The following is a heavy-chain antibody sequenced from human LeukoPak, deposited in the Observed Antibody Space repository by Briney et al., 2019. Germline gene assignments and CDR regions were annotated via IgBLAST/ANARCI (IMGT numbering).Heavy chain of an antibody. CDR1: GFTFNSYT. CDR2: ISSTTGYM. V-gene: IGHV3-21*01. CDR3: ARVGGYCSSTSNCYSDY. J-gene: IGHJ4*02. D-gene: IGHD2-2*01. Sequence: GEPLRLSCAASGFTFNSYTMNWLPEAPGKGLEWVSSISSTTGYMYYADSVKGRSTISRDNAKNSLYLQMNSPRAEDTAVYYCARVGGYCSSTSNCYSDYWGQGTLVTVSS.